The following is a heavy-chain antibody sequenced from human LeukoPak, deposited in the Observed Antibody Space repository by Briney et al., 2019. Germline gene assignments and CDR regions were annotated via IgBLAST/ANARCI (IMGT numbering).Heavy chain of an antibody. Sequence: PSETLSLTCTVSGGSISSYYWSWIRQPAGKGLEWIGRIYTSGSTNYNPSLKSRVTMSVDTSKNQFSLKLSSVTAADTAVYYCARGPRGSGYYYRAWFDPWGQGTLVTVSS. V-gene: IGHV4-4*07. D-gene: IGHD3-22*01. J-gene: IGHJ5*02. CDR2: IYTSGST. CDR3: ARGPRGSGYYYRAWFDP. CDR1: GGSISSYY.